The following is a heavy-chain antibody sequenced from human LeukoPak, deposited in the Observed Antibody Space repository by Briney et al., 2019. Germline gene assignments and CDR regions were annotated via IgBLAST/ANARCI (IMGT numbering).Heavy chain of an antibody. CDR1: GGSFSGYY. V-gene: IGHV4-59*08. CDR2: IYYSGST. D-gene: IGHD5-12*01. J-gene: IGHJ4*02. Sequence: SETLSLTCAVYGGSFSGYYWSWIRQPPGKGLEWIGYIYYSGSTNYNPSLKSRVTISVDTSKNQFSLKLSSVTAADTAVYYCARQGYSAYEILDYWGQGTLVTVSS. CDR3: ARQGYSAYEILDY.